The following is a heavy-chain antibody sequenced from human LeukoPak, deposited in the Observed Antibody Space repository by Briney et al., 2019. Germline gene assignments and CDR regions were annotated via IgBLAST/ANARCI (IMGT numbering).Heavy chain of an antibody. Sequence: GGSLRLSCVASGFTFTNYAMSWVRQAPGKGLEWVSLINAGGGSAYYADSVKGRFTISRDNSRNTLYLQMNSLSAEDTAVYYCAKVRIQLWPRGYFDYWGQGTLVTVSS. V-gene: IGHV3-23*01. D-gene: IGHD5-18*01. CDR2: INAGGGSA. CDR3: AKVRIQLWPRGYFDY. CDR1: GFTFTNYA. J-gene: IGHJ4*02.